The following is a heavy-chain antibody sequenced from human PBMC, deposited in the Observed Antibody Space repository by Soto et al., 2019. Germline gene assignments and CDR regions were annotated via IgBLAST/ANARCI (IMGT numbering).Heavy chain of an antibody. Sequence: SVKVSWKASGGTFSSYAISWVRQAPGQGLEWMGGIIPIFGTANYAQKFRGRVTITADESTSTAYMELSSLRSEDTAVYYCARQDIVVVPAAMPDDYYYGMDVWGQRTTVTVSS. CDR3: ARQDIVVVPAAMPDDYYYGMDV. J-gene: IGHJ6*02. CDR1: GGTFSSYA. V-gene: IGHV1-69*13. D-gene: IGHD2-2*01. CDR2: IIPIFGTA.